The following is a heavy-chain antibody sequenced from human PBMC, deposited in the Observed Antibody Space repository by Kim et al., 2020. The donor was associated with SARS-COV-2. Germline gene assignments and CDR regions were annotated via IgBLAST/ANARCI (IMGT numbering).Heavy chain of an antibody. J-gene: IGHJ6*01. V-gene: IGHV4-34*01. D-gene: IGHD4-17*01. Sequence: SETLSLTCAVYGGSFSGYYWSWIRQPPGKGLEWIGEINHSGSTNYNPSLKSRVTISVDTSKNQFSLKLSSVTAADTAVYYCARGVTVTTASYYYYYGMDV. CDR3: ARGVTVTTASYYYYYGMDV. CDR2: INHSGST. CDR1: GGSFSGYY.